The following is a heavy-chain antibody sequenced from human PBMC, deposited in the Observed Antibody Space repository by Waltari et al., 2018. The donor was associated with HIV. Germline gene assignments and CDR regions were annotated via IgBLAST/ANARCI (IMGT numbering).Heavy chain of an antibody. J-gene: IGHJ6*02. D-gene: IGHD6-13*01. CDR2: VYSGGRT. Sequence: EVQLVESGGGLIQPGGSLRLSCAASGFTVSSNYMSWVRQAPGKGLEWVSFVYSGGRTYYADAGKGRFTISRDKSKNTLYLQMNSLRAEDTAVYYCAREGAAAGRDGMDVWGQGTTVTVSS. CDR1: GFTVSSNY. V-gene: IGHV3-53*01. CDR3: AREGAAAGRDGMDV.